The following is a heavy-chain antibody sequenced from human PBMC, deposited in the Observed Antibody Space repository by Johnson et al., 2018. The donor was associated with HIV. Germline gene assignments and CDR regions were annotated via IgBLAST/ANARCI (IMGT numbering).Heavy chain of an antibody. J-gene: IGHJ3*02. CDR3: AREDSAFDI. V-gene: IGHV3-20*04. CDR1: GFTFDDYA. Sequence: VQLVESGGGLIQPGGSLRLSCAASGFTFDDYAMNWVRQAPGKRLEWVSSINWSGGITAYAAFVKGRFTISRDNSKNTLYLQMNSLRAEDTAVYYCAREDSAFDIWGQGTMVTVSS. CDR2: INWSGGIT.